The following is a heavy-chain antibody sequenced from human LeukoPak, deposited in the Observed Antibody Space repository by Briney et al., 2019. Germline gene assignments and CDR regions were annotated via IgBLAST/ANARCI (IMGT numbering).Heavy chain of an antibody. J-gene: IGHJ4*02. CDR1: GGSFSGYY. CDR2: INHSGST. Sequence: NPSETLSLTCAVYGGSFSGYYWSWIRQPPGKGLGWIGEINHSGSTNYNPSLKSRVTISVDTSKNQFSLKLSSVTAADTAVYYCARGLSAIVHWGQGTLVTVS. D-gene: IGHD2-21*02. CDR3: ARGLSAIVH. V-gene: IGHV4-34*01.